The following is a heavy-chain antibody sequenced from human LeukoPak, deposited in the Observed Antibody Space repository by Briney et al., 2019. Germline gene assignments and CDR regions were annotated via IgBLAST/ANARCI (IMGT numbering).Heavy chain of an antibody. CDR1: GFTFSIYA. CDR3: AKDRPNYYGSNGHYYRRDGDY. CDR2: ITSSGDGT. V-gene: IGHV3-23*01. D-gene: IGHD3-22*01. J-gene: IGHJ4*02. Sequence: PGGSLRLSCAASGFTFSIYAMSWLRQAPGKGLQWVSSITSSGDGTYYADSVKGRFTISRDNSENMVYLQMNSLRVEDTAVYFCAKDRPNYYGSNGHYYRRDGDYWGQGTLVTVSS.